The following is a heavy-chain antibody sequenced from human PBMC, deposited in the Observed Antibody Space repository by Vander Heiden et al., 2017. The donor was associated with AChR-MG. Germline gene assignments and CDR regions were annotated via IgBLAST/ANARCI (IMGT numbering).Heavy chain of an antibody. V-gene: IGHV3-53*02. J-gene: IGHJ4*02. CDR3: AREFGRTCITMIVVVNPNRNQIDY. CDR1: GFTVSSNY. Sequence: EVQLVETGGGLIQPGGSLRLSCAASGFTVSSNYMSWVRQAPGKGLEWVSVIYSGGSTYYAYSVKGRFTISRDNSKNTLYLQMNSLRAEDTAVYYCAREFGRTCITMIVVVNPNRNQIDYWGQGTLVTVSS. D-gene: IGHD3-22*01. CDR2: IYSGGST.